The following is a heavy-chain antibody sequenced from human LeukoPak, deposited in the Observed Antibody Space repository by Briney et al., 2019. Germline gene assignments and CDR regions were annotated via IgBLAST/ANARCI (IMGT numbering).Heavy chain of an antibody. J-gene: IGHJ4*02. CDR2: ISWNSGSI. CDR3: AKLDTTIFGVVTPRGYFDY. CDR1: GFTFDDYA. D-gene: IGHD3-3*01. Sequence: GGSLRLSCAASGFTFDDYAMHWVRQAPGKGLEWVSGISWNSGSIGYADSVKGRFTISRDNAKNSLYLQMNSLRAEDTAVYYCAKLDTTIFGVVTPRGYFDYWGQGTLVTVSS. V-gene: IGHV3-9*01.